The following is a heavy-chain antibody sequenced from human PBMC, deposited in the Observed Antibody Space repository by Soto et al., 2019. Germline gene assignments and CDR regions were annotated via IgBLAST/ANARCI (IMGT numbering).Heavy chain of an antibody. CDR2: IWYDGSNK. CDR1: GFTFSSYG. D-gene: IGHD2-15*01. J-gene: IGHJ3*02. V-gene: IGHV3-33*01. Sequence: QVQLVESGGGVVQPGRSLRLSCAASGFTFSSYGMQWVRQAPGKGLEWVAVIWYDGSNKYYADSVKGRFTISRDNSKNTLYLQMNSLRAEDTAVYYCARGICSGGSCYSGDAFDIWGQGTMVTVSS. CDR3: ARGICSGGSCYSGDAFDI.